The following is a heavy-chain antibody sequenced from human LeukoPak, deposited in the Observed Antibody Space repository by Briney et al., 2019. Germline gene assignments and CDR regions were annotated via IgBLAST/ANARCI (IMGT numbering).Heavy chain of an antibody. CDR1: GYSISSGYY. CDR2: IYHSGST. V-gene: IGHV4-38-2*02. Sequence: SETLSLTCTVSGYSISSGYYWGWIRQPPGKGLEWIGSIYHSGSTYYNPSLKSRVTISVDTSKNQFSLKLSSVTAADTAVYYCARDHDYGSGIFDYWGQGTLVTVSS. CDR3: ARDHDYGSGIFDY. J-gene: IGHJ4*02. D-gene: IGHD3-10*01.